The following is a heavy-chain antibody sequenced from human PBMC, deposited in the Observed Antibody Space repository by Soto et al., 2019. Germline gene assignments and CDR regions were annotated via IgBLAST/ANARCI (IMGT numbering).Heavy chain of an antibody. CDR3: ARGPSGDKVHY. CDR1: GGSIRSDGCC. D-gene: IGHD7-27*01. V-gene: IGHV4-30-4*01. Sequence: ALEILSLTCTVSGGSIRSDGCCWSWIRQPPDKGLEWIGHIYTGGNTYSSPSFKSRITISVDTSETQFSLKLSSVTAADTAVYFCARGPSGDKVHYWGQGILVTVSS. CDR2: IYTGGNT. J-gene: IGHJ4*02.